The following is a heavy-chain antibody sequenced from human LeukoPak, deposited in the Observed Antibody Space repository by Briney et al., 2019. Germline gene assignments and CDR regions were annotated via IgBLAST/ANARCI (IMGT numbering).Heavy chain of an antibody. CDR1: GFTSSSYS. V-gene: IGHV3-53*01. D-gene: IGHD5-18*01. Sequence: GGSLRLSCAASGFTSSSYSMNWVRQAPGKGLEWVSVIYSDDSTYYADSVKGRFTISRDNSKNTLYLQMNSLTAEDTAVYYCARVHEAANFTGVFNIWGQGTVVTVSS. CDR2: IYSDDST. J-gene: IGHJ3*02. CDR3: ARVHEAANFTGVFNI.